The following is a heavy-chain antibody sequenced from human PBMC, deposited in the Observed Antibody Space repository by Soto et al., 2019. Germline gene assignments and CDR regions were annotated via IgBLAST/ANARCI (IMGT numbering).Heavy chain of an antibody. V-gene: IGHV4-31*03. CDR3: ARERGYCSSTSCYNAYNWFDP. CDR2: IYYSEST. D-gene: IGHD2-2*02. CDR1: GGSISSGGYY. J-gene: IGHJ5*02. Sequence: SETLSLTCTVSGGSISSGGYYWSWIRQHPGKGLEWIGYIYYSESTYYNPSLKSRVTISVDTSKNQFSLKLSSVTAADTAVYYCARERGYCSSTSCYNAYNWFDPWGQGTLVTVSS.